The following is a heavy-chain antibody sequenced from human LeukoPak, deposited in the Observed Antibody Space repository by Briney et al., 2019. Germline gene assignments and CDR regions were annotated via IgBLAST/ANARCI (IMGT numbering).Heavy chain of an antibody. CDR1: GYTFTSYD. CDR3: ARGLKRSYYNGSGSYLPYYYYYYGMDV. CDR2: MNPNSGNT. D-gene: IGHD3-10*01. Sequence: ASVKVSCKASGYTFTSYDINWVRQATGQGLEWMGWMNPNSGNTGYAQKFQGRVTMTRNTSISTAYMELSSLRSEDTAVYYCARGLKRSYYNGSGSYLPYYYYYYGMDVWGQGTTVTVSS. J-gene: IGHJ6*02. V-gene: IGHV1-8*01.